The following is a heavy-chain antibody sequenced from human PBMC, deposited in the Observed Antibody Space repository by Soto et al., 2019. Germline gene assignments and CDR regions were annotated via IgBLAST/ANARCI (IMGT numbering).Heavy chain of an antibody. CDR2: ISAGGGST. D-gene: IGHD1-7*01. CDR1: GFTFSSYD. J-gene: IGHJ3*02. CDR3: AKATWNYGDAFDI. V-gene: IGHV3-23*01. Sequence: GSLRLSCAASGFTFSSYDMSWVRQAPGKGLEWVSAISAGGGSTYYADSVKGRFTISRDSSKNALYLQMNSLRAEDTALYYCAKATWNYGDAFDIWGQGTMVTVSS.